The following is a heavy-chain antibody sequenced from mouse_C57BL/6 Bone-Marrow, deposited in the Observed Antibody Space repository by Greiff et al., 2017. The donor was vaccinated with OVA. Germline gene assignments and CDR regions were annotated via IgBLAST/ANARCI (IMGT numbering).Heavy chain of an antibody. CDR1: GYAFSSSW. V-gene: IGHV1-82*01. CDR3: ARPYRTWFAY. Sequence: VKVVESGPELVKPGASVKISCKASGYAFSSSWMNWVKQRPGKGLEWIGRIYPGDGDTNYNGKFKGKATLTANKSSSTAYMQLSSLTSEDSAVYLCARPYRTWFAYWGQGTLVTVSA. D-gene: IGHD6-5*01. CDR2: IYPGDGDT. J-gene: IGHJ3*01.